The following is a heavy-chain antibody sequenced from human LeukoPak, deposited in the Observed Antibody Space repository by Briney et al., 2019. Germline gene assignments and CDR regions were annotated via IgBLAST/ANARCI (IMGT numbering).Heavy chain of an antibody. CDR2: ISAYNGNT. CDR3: ASDVEFPYDSSSWPNYCYYGMDV. J-gene: IGHJ6*02. V-gene: IGHV1-18*01. CDR1: GYTFTSYG. Sequence: GASVKVSCKASGYTFTSYGISWVRQAPGQGLEWMGWISAYNGNTNYAQKLQGRVTMTTDTSTSTAYMELRSLRSDDTAVYYCASDVEFPYDSSSWPNYCYYGMDVWGQGTTVTVSS. D-gene: IGHD6-13*01.